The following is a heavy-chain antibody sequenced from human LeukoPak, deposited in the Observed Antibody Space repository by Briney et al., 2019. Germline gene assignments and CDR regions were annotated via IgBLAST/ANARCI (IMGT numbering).Heavy chain of an antibody. V-gene: IGHV3-23*01. Sequence: GGSLRLSCSASGFSFSSYTMTWVRQAPGKGLEWVSDINGSGGSTYYADSVKGRFTISRDNLKNTLYLQMNSLRAEDTAVYYCASSSGYGHYMDVWGKGTTVTVSS. J-gene: IGHJ6*03. CDR2: INGSGGST. CDR3: ASSSGYGHYMDV. D-gene: IGHD5-12*01. CDR1: GFSFSSYT.